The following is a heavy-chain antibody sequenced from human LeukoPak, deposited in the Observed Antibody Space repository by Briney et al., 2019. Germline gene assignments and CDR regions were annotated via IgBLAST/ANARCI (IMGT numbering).Heavy chain of an antibody. D-gene: IGHD2-21*01. V-gene: IGHV3-7*04. CDR3: ARAPGPYLDY. CDR2: IKPDGSDR. CDR1: GFIFSSYW. Sequence: GGSLRLSCAASGFIFSSYWMRWVRQAPGKGLEWVASIKPDGSDRWYVDSVKGRFTISRDNAMNSLYLQINSLSAEDTAVYYCARAPGPYLDYWGQGTLVTASS. J-gene: IGHJ4*02.